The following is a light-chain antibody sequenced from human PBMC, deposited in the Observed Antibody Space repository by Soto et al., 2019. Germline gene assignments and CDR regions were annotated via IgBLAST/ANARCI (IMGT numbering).Light chain of an antibody. V-gene: IGKV1-13*02. CDR1: QGIGTA. Sequence: IQLTQSPSSLSASVGDRVTITCRASQGIGTALAWYQQRPGKPPNLLIYGASTLSSGVPSRFSGSGSGTDFTLAINSLQPEDFATYYCQQFVSYLTFGGGTKVEI. CDR3: QQFVSYLT. CDR2: GAS. J-gene: IGKJ4*01.